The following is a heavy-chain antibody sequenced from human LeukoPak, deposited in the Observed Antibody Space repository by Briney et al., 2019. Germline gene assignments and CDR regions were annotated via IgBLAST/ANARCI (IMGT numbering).Heavy chain of an antibody. J-gene: IGHJ4*02. CDR2: INHSGST. V-gene: IGHV4-34*01. D-gene: IGHD3-22*01. Sequence: SETLSLTCAVYGGSFSGYYWSWIRQPPGKGLEWIGEINHSGSTNYNPSLKSRVTISVDTSKNQFSLKLSSVTAADTAVYYCARRLNYDSGAYFDYWGQGTLVTVSS. CDR3: ARRLNYDSGAYFDY. CDR1: GGSFSGYY.